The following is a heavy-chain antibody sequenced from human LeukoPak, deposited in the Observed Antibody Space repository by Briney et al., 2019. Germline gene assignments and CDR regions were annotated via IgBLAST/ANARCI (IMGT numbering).Heavy chain of an antibody. CDR2: INPSGGST. CDR1: GYTFTSYY. V-gene: IGHV1-46*01. D-gene: IGHD3-22*01. J-gene: IGHJ4*02. Sequence: ASVKVSCKASGYTFTSYYKHWVRQAPGQGLEWMGIINPSGGSTSYAQKFQGRVTMTRDMSTSTVYMELSSLRSEDTAVYYCARQSSGYYYFDYWGQGTLVTVSS. CDR3: ARQSSGYYYFDY.